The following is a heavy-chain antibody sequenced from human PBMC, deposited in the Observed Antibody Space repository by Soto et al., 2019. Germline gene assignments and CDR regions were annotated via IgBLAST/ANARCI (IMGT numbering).Heavy chain of an antibody. CDR3: AKDRFRSGYTYGSFDY. D-gene: IGHD5-18*01. V-gene: IGHV3-23*04. CDR1: GFTFSNYA. CDR2: IIGSGGSE. J-gene: IGHJ4*02. Sequence: EVQLVESGGGSVQPGGSLRLSCVAAGFTFSNYAMSWVRQAPGKGLQWVSTIIGSGGSEYYGDSVKGRFTISRDNFKDTLFLQLNGLRAEDTAVYYCAKDRFRSGYTYGSFDYRGQGALVTVSA.